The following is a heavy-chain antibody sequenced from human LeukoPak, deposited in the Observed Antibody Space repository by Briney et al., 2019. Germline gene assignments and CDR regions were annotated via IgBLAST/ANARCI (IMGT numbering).Heavy chain of an antibody. V-gene: IGHV3-64*01. Sequence: GGSLRLSCAASGFTFSSYAMHWVRQAPGKGLEYVSAISSNGGSTYYANSVKGRFTISRDNSKNTLYLQMGSLRAEDMAVYYCARSYEPDSSYYYYYMDVWGKGTTVTVSS. D-gene: IGHD6-13*01. J-gene: IGHJ6*03. CDR3: ARSYEPDSSYYYYYMDV. CDR1: GFTFSSYA. CDR2: ISSNGGST.